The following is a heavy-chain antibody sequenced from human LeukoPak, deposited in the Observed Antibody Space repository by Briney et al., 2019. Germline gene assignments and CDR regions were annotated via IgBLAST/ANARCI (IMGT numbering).Heavy chain of an antibody. Sequence: ASVKVSCKASGGTFSSYAISWVRQAPGQGLEWMGGIIPIFGTANYAQKFQGRVTITTDESTSTAYMELSSLRSEDTAVYYCVFGEAAAGTLKGLYFDYWGKGTLVTVPS. CDR2: IIPIFGTA. CDR1: GGTFSSYA. V-gene: IGHV1-69*05. J-gene: IGHJ4*02. D-gene: IGHD6-13*01. CDR3: VFGEAAAGTLKGLYFDY.